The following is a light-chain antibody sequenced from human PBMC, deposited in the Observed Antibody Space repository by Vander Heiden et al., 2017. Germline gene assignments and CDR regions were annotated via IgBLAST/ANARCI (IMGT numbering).Light chain of an antibody. Sequence: YELTQPPSVSVSPGQTARITCSGDALPKQYAYWYQQKPGQAPVLVIYKDSERPSGIPERFSGSSSGTTVTLTISGVQAEDEADYYCQSADSSGVVFGGGTKLTVL. V-gene: IGLV3-25*03. CDR3: QSADSSGVV. J-gene: IGLJ2*01. CDR2: KDS. CDR1: ALPKQY.